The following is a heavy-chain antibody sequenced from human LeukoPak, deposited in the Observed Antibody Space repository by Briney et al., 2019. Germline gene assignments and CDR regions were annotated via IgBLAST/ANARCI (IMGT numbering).Heavy chain of an antibody. CDR3: ARNYDSYFDY. J-gene: IGHJ4*02. V-gene: IGHV4-30-2*01. Sequence: PSQTLSLTCAVSGGSISSGGYSWSWIRQPPGKGLEWIGYIYHSGSTYYNPSLKSRVTISVDRSKNQFSLKLSSVTAADTAVYYCARNYDSYFDYWGQGTLVTVSS. CDR2: IYHSGST. CDR1: GGSISSGGYS. D-gene: IGHD5-12*01.